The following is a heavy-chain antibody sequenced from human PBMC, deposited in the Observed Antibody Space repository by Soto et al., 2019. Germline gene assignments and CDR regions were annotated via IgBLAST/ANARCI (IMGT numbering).Heavy chain of an antibody. CDR2: ICTSGDRT. J-gene: IGHJ4*02. CDR1: GFTFSSFA. CDR3: GAEAPGHSCAPS. V-gene: IGHV3-23*01. Sequence: EVQMLESGGGVIQPGGSLRLSCAASGFTFSSFAMNWGRQVSGKGLEWVAAICTSGDRTYYTDSGKGRFTIYRDNYMNTLHLHMNRLRAETATIYSCGAEAPGHSCAPSWGQGPLVTVSS. D-gene: IGHD2-2*01.